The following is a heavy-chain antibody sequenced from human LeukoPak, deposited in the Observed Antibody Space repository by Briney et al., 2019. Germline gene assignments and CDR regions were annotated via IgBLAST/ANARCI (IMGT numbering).Heavy chain of an antibody. J-gene: IGHJ6*04. CDR3: AWGDILTGFPVDV. Sequence: PGGSLRLSCAAPGFTFSSYGMHWVRQAPGKGLEWVAFIRYDGSNKYYADSVKGRFTISRDNSKNTLYLQMNSLRAEDTAVYFCAWGDILTGFPVDVWGKGTTVTVSS. CDR1: GFTFSSYG. V-gene: IGHV3-30*02. CDR2: IRYDGSNK. D-gene: IGHD3-9*01.